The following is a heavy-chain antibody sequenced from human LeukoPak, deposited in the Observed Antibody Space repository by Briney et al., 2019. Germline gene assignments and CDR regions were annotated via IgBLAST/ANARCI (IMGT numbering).Heavy chain of an antibody. CDR1: GGSFSGYY. D-gene: IGHD4-17*01. J-gene: IGHJ4*02. V-gene: IGHV4-59*01. Sequence: SETLSLTCAVYGGSFSGYYWSWIRQPPGKGLEWIGYIYYSGSTNYNPSLKSRVTISVDTSKNQFSLKLSSVTAADTAVYYCARNGDPTHFDYWGQGTLVTVSS. CDR3: ARNGDPTHFDY. CDR2: IYYSGST.